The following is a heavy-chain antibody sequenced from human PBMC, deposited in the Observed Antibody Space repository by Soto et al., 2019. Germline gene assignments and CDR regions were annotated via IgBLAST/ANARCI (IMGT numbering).Heavy chain of an antibody. CDR3: ARASSEGYYDILTGYLPPPNLDY. Sequence: SETLSLTCAVSGGSISSSNWWSWVRQPPGKGLEWIGEIYHSGSTNYNPSLKSRVTISVDKSKNQFSLKLSSVTAADTAVYYCARASSEGYYDILTGYLPPPNLDYWGQGTLVTVSS. V-gene: IGHV4-4*02. J-gene: IGHJ4*02. D-gene: IGHD3-9*01. CDR2: IYHSGST. CDR1: GGSISSSNW.